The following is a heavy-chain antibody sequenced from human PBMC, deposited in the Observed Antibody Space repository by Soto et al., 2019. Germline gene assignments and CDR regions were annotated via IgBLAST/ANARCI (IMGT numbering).Heavy chain of an antibody. CDR1: GFNFRSYA. J-gene: IGHJ4*02. CDR2: ISGSGGST. Sequence: GGSLILSSTASGFNFRSYAMSWVRQEPGKGLEWVSAISGSGGSTYYADSVKGRFTISRDNSKNTLYLQMNSLRAEDTAVYYCAKDLGGARPGYSSGCFDYWGQGTLVTVSS. V-gene: IGHV3-23*01. CDR3: AKDLGGARPGYSSGCFDY. D-gene: IGHD6-19*01.